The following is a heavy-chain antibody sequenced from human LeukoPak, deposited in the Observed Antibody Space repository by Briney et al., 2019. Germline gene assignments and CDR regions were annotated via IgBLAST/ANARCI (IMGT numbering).Heavy chain of an antibody. CDR2: ISNGASTI. V-gene: IGHV3-11*01. J-gene: IGHJ4*02. CDR3: ARDRWYSSSWFDY. Sequence: GGSLRLSCAASGFSFSDYYMGWIRQAPGKGLEWVSYISNGASTIYYVDSVKGRFTISRDNAKNSLYLQMNSLRAEDTAVYYCARDRWYSSSWFDYWGQGTLVTVSS. CDR1: GFSFSDYY. D-gene: IGHD6-13*01.